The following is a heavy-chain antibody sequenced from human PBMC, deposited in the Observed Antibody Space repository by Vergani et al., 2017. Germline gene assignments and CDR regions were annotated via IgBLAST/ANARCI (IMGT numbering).Heavy chain of an antibody. D-gene: IGHD3-22*01. V-gene: IGHV5-51*01. CDR1: WNSITNYW. CDR3: ARLYGRDSSGSKYFDY. Sequence: EVQLVPSGAEVKQPGESLKISCQISWNSITNYWIGWVRQMPGKGLEWMGIIHPADSDTRYSPSFQGQVTSSVDKSISTAYLQRSSLRASDSAMYYCARLYGRDSSGSKYFDYWGQGGLVTVSS. CDR2: IHPADSDT. J-gene: IGHJ4*02.